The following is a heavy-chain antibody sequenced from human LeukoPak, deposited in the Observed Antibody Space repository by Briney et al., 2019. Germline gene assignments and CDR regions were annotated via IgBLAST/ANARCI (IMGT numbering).Heavy chain of an antibody. J-gene: IGHJ4*02. CDR2: INHSGST. D-gene: IGHD3-10*01. Sequence: SETLSLTCAVYGGSFSGCYWSWIRQPPGKGLEWIGEINHSGSTNYNPSLKSRVTISVDTSKNQFSLKLSSVTAADTAVYYCARHGSGHDYWGQGTLVTVSS. V-gene: IGHV4-34*01. CDR3: ARHGSGHDY. CDR1: GGSFSGCY.